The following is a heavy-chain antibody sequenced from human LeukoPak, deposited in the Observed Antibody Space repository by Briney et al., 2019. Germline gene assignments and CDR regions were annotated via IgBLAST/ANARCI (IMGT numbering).Heavy chain of an antibody. CDR2: ISYDGSNK. CDR3: AKAYQGNSNWFDP. D-gene: IGHD2-2*01. V-gene: IGHV3-30*18. J-gene: IGHJ5*02. Sequence: GGSLRLSCAASGFTFSSYGMHWVRQAPGKGLEWVAVISYDGSNKYYADSVKGRFTISRDNSKNTLYLQMNNPRAEDTAVYYCAKAYQGNSNWFDPWGQGTLVTVSS. CDR1: GFTFSSYG.